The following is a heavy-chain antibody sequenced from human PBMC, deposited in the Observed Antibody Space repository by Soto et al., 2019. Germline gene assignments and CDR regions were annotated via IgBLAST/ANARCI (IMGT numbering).Heavy chain of an antibody. CDR1: GYTFTTYD. V-gene: IGHV1-8*01. Sequence: QVQLVQSGAEVRKPGASVKVSCKASGYTFTTYDINWVRQATGQGLEWMGWMNPNSGNTVYAQKFQGRVTMTRNTSLNTAYMELTSLTSDDTAVYYCARYHYYYCMDGWGQGTTVTVSS. D-gene: IGHD3-22*01. CDR2: MNPNSGNT. CDR3: ARYHYYYCMDG. J-gene: IGHJ6*02.